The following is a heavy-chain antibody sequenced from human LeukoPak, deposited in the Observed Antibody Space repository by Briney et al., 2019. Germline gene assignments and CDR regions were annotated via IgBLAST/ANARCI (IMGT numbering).Heavy chain of an antibody. V-gene: IGHV4-4*07. CDR3: ARDTYYYDSSGYSSFDY. CDR1: GVSISSYY. D-gene: IGHD3-22*01. J-gene: IGHJ4*02. CDR2: IHTSGGT. Sequence: PSETLSLTCSVSGVSISSYYWSWIRQPAGKGLEWIGRIHTSGGTNYNPSLKSRVTMSVDTSKNQFSLKLSSVTAADTAVYYCARDTYYYDSSGYSSFDYWGQGTLVTVSS.